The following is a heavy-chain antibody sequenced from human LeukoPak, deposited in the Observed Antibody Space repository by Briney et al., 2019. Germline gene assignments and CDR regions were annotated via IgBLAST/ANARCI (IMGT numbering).Heavy chain of an antibody. Sequence: GGSLRLSCAASGFTFSSYAMSRVRQAPGKGLEWVSAISGSGGSTYYADSVKGRFTISRDNSKNTLYLQMNSLRAEDTAVYYCAKDGYSSGWYRIPTDYYYYGMGVWGQGTTVTVSS. CDR2: ISGSGGST. J-gene: IGHJ6*02. D-gene: IGHD6-19*01. V-gene: IGHV3-23*01. CDR3: AKDGYSSGWYRIPTDYYYYGMGV. CDR1: GFTFSSYA.